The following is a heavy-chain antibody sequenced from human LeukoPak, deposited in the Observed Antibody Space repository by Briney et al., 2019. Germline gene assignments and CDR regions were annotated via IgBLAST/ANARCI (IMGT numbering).Heavy chain of an antibody. CDR1: GVSISSSNSY. D-gene: IGHD3/OR15-3a*01. J-gene: IGHJ4*02. V-gene: IGHV4-39*01. CDR2: IYYSGNT. Sequence: PSETLSLTCTISGVSISSSNSYWGWIRQPPGKGLEWIGSIYYSGNTYYNASLKSQVSISIDTSKNQFSLRLTSVTAADTAVYYCARQTGSGLFILPGGQGTLVTVSS. CDR3: ARQTGSGLFILP.